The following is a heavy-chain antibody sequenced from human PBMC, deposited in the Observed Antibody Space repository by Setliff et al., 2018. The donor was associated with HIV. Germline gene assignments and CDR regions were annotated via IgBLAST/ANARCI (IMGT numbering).Heavy chain of an antibody. D-gene: IGHD3-22*01. CDR3: ARASYYYDSSGWVDY. CDR2: MSYDGNNK. Sequence: GGSLRLSCAASGFIFSSYAMRWVRQAPGKGLEWVAVMSYDGNNKYYADSVKGRFTISRDNSKNSLYLQMNSLRAEDTAVYYCARASYYYDSSGWVDYWGQGTLVTVSS. CDR1: GFIFSSYA. V-gene: IGHV3-30*07. J-gene: IGHJ4*02.